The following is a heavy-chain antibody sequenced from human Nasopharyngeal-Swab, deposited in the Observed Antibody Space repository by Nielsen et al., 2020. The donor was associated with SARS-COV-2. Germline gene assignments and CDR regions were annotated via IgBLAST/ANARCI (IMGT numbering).Heavy chain of an antibody. CDR2: ISYDGSNK. J-gene: IGHJ4*02. V-gene: IGHV3-30*18. Sequence: WIRQPPGKGLEWVAVISYDGSNKYYADSVKGRFTISRDNSKNTLYLQMNSLRAEDTAVYYCAKDIAVWVSDLNDYWGQGTLVTVPQ. D-gene: IGHD3-16*01. CDR3: AKDIAVWVSDLNDY.